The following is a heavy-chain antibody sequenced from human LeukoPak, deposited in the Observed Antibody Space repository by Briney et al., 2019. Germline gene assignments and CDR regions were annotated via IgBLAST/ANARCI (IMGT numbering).Heavy chain of an antibody. CDR3: AQDSGQQMVLYYYYYMDV. CDR1: GFTVSSNY. J-gene: IGHJ6*03. CDR2: IYSGGST. Sequence: GGALRLSCAASGFTVSSNYMSWVRQAPGKGLEWASVIYSGGSTYYADPVKGRVTISRDNSKTTLYLQMTSLRAEDTDVYYCAQDSGQQMVLYYYYYMDVWGKGTTVTVSS. D-gene: IGHD6-13*01. V-gene: IGHV3-53*01.